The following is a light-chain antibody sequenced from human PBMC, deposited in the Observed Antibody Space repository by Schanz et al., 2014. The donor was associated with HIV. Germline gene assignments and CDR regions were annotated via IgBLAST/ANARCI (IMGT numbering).Light chain of an antibody. J-gene: IGKJ3*01. CDR2: SAS. CDR1: QTVSSNS. Sequence: EIVLTQSPVILSSSPGERATLSCRASQTVSSNSLGWYQQKRGQVPRLLIYSASRRANGIPDRFSGSGSGTDFTLTISRLEPEDFAVYYCQHYGSSFGPGTKVDIK. CDR3: QHYGSS. V-gene: IGKV3-20*01.